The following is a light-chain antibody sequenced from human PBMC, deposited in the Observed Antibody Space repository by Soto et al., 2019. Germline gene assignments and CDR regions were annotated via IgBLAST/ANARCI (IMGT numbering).Light chain of an antibody. J-gene: IGKJ4*01. CDR1: QSLLHSDGSYR. CDR2: LGS. Sequence: DIVVTQSPLSLPVIPGESASISCKSSQSLLHSDGSYRLDWYLQKAGQSPQLLIYLGSNRAPGVPERVSGSGSGTDFTLKISRVEAEDVGVYYCMQVLQTPLSFGGGTKVEIK. V-gene: IGKV2-28*01. CDR3: MQVLQTPLS.